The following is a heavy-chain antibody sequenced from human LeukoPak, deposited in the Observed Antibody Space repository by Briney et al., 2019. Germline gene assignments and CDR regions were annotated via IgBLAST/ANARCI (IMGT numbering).Heavy chain of an antibody. CDR1: GGSISSGSYY. J-gene: IGHJ4*02. V-gene: IGHV4-61*02. Sequence: SETLSLTCTVSGGSISSGSYYWRWIRQPAGKGLEWIGRIYTSGSTNYNPSLKSRVTISVDTSKNQFSLKLSSVTAADTAVYYCARGYYDSSGYYWGYFDYWGQGTLVTVSS. D-gene: IGHD3-22*01. CDR2: IYTSGST. CDR3: ARGYYDSSGYYWGYFDY.